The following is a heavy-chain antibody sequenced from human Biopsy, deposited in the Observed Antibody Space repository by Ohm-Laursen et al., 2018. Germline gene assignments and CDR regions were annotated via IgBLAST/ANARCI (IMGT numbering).Heavy chain of an antibody. CDR1: GGSFTGHY. V-gene: IGHV4-59*11. CDR2: ISYTGYT. J-gene: IGHJ4*02. CDR3: ARGSNDFGGLYFHR. Sequence: SETLSLTCTVSGGSFTGHYWSWIRQPPGKGREWIGHISYTGYTSYNASLKSRVTISVDTSRNHFSLRLSSLTAADTAVYYCARGSNDFGGLYFHRWGQGTLLTVSS. D-gene: IGHD4-23*01.